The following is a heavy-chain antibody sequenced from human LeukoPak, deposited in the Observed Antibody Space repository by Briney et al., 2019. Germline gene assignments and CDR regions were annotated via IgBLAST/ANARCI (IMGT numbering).Heavy chain of an antibody. V-gene: IGHV3-30*18. CDR3: AKYVIQQLRSSGYDYFDY. Sequence: PGGSLRLSCAASGFTFSSYGMHWVRQAPGKGLEWVAVISYDGSNKYYADSVKGRFTISRDNFKNTLYLQLNSLRAEDTAVYYCAKYVIQQLRSSGYDYFDYWGQGTPVTVSS. CDR2: ISYDGSNK. J-gene: IGHJ4*02. CDR1: GFTFSSYG. D-gene: IGHD5-12*01.